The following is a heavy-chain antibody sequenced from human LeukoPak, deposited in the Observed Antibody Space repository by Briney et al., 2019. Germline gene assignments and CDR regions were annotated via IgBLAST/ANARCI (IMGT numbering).Heavy chain of an antibody. J-gene: IGHJ4*02. D-gene: IGHD3-22*01. Sequence: GGTLRLSCVASGFTFSNYGMSWVRQAPGKGLEWVSGVSGSGGDTYYADSVKGRFTVSRDNYKKTLYVQMNSLRAEDTAVYYCAKDDGYYHSYFDYWGQGTLVTVSS. CDR2: VSGSGGDT. V-gene: IGHV3-23*01. CDR1: GFTFSNYG. CDR3: AKDDGYYHSYFDY.